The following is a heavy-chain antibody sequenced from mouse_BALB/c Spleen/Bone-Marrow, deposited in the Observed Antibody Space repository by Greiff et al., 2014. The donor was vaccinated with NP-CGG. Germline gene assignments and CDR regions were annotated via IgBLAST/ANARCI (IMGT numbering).Heavy chain of an antibody. D-gene: IGHD1-1*01. V-gene: IGHV1-82*01. J-gene: IGHJ3*01. CDR1: GYVFSSSW. CDR3: ARTYGSSFFAY. CDR2: IYPGDGDT. Sequence: VVESGASVKISCKASGYVFSSSWMNWVKQRPGQGLERIGRIYPGDGDTNYNGKFKGKATLTADKSSSTAYMQLSNLTSVDSAVYFCARTYGSSFFAYWGQGTLVAVSA.